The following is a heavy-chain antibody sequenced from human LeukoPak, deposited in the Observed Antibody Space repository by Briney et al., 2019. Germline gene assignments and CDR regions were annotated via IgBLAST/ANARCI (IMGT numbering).Heavy chain of an antibody. Sequence: GASVKVSCKASGGTFSSYTISWVRQAPGQGLEWMGRIIPILGIANYAQKFQGRVTITADESTSTAYMELSSLRSEDTAVYYCAREYYYGSGSYYTHWGQGTLVTVSS. CDR1: GGTFSSYT. V-gene: IGHV1-69*02. D-gene: IGHD3-10*01. CDR3: AREYYYGSGSYYTH. J-gene: IGHJ4*02. CDR2: IIPILGIA.